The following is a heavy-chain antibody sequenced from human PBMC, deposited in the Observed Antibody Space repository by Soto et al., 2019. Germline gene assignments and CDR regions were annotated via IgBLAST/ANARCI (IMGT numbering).Heavy chain of an antibody. J-gene: IGHJ4*02. Sequence: EVQLLESGGGLVQPGGSLRLSCAASGFTFSNYALSWVRQAPGKGLEWVSGINNVGTWTYYADYLRGRFIISRDNSKNTLYLQMNSLRDEDTALYYCAMSRILDRLRFGPDYCGQGTLVTVSS. CDR2: INNVGTWT. CDR3: AMSRILDRLRFGPDY. V-gene: IGHV3-23*01. CDR1: GFTFSNYA. D-gene: IGHD3-10*01.